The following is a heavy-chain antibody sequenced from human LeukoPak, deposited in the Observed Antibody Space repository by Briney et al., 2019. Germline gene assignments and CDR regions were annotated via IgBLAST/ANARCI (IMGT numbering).Heavy chain of an antibody. CDR3: ARRSNSNYPDAFDI. CDR1: GDSFTSYW. Sequence: GESLKISCEGSGDSFTSYWIAWVRQMPGKGLEWMGMIYPGDSDTRYSPSFQGQVTISADKSISTAYLQWSSLKASDTAMYYCARRSNSNYPDAFDIWGQGTMVTVSS. J-gene: IGHJ3*02. CDR2: IYPGDSDT. D-gene: IGHD4-11*01. V-gene: IGHV5-51*01.